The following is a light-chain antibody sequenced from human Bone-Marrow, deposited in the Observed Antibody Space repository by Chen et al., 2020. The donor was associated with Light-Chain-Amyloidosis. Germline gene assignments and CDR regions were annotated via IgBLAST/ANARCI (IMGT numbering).Light chain of an antibody. V-gene: IGLV6-57*02. CDR3: QSYQGSSQGV. CDR1: RGSFATNY. Sequence: NFMLTQPHSVSESPGKTVIISCTGSRGSFATNYVQWYQQRPGSPPTTVIYVADQRPSGVPDRFSGSIDRSSYSASLTISGLKTEDEADYYCQSYQGSSQGVFGGGTKLTVL. CDR2: VAD. J-gene: IGLJ3*02.